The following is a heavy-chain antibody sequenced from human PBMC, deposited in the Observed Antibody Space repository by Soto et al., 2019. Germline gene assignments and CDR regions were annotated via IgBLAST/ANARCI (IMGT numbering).Heavy chain of an antibody. CDR2: ISSSSSYI. Sequence: EVQLVESGGGLVKPGGSLRLSCAASGFTFSSYSMNWVRQAPGKGLEWVSSISSSSSYIYYADSVKGRFTISRDNAKNSLYLQMNSLRAEDTAVYYCARDRGNYYGSGSYYSAFDYWGREPWSPSPQ. D-gene: IGHD3-10*01. CDR1: GFTFSSYS. V-gene: IGHV3-21*01. CDR3: ARDRGNYYGSGSYYSAFDY. J-gene: IGHJ4*02.